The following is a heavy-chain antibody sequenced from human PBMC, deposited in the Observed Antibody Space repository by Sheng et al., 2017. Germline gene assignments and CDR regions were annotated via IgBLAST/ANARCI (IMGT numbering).Heavy chain of an antibody. D-gene: IGHD3-16*01. CDR1: GFTFSSYE. CDR2: IGSSGSTI. V-gene: IGHV3-48*03. J-gene: IGHJ3*02. CDR3: AREGGGPRGFDAFDI. Sequence: EVQLVESGGGLVQPGGSLRLSCAASGFTFSSYEMNWVRQAPGKGLEWVSYIGSSGSTIYNADSVKGRFTISRDNAKNSLYLQMNSLRAEDTAVYYCAREGGGPRGFDAFDIWDQGTMVTVSS.